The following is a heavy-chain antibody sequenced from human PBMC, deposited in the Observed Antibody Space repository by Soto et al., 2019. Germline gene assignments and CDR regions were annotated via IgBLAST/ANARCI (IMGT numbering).Heavy chain of an antibody. V-gene: IGHV1-69*14. CDR1: GATFSSYA. CDR2: IVPTVDTS. J-gene: IGHJ4*02. D-gene: IGHD5-12*01. Sequence: VRLVQSGTEVRQPASSVRVSSKTSGATFSSYAITWVRQAPGQGLEWMGGIVPTVDTSTYAQKFQGRVTITADKFTNTVYMELSSLRSDDTAVYYCVRVVAIPGYPDNWGQGTLVTVSS. CDR3: VRVVAIPGYPDN.